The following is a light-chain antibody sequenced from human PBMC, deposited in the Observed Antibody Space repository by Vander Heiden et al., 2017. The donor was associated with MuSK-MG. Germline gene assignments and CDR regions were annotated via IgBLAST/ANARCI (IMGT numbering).Light chain of an antibody. CDR1: QTISIY. CDR2: ATS. J-gene: IGKJ2*01. V-gene: IGKV1-39*01. CDR3: QQSANAPHT. Sequence: IQMAQPPSSLSASVGDRVTITCRASQTISIYLKSYQHKPVQAPKLLIYATSNFLSPVPSTLRRCASRTDFTLTIIILQPEHFATYYCQQSANAPHTLGQGTNLEIK.